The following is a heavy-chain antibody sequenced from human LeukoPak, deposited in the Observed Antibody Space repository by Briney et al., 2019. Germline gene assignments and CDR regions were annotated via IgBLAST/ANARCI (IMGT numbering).Heavy chain of an antibody. CDR2: ISSSSSTI. D-gene: IGHD3-22*01. V-gene: IGHV3-48*01. CDR3: GRGSYYYDSSGGRFQH. CDR1: GFTFSSCS. Sequence: PGGSLRLSCAASGFTFSSCSMNWVRQAPGKGLEWVSYISSSSSTIYYADSVKGRFTISRDNAKNSLYLQMNSLRAEDTAVYYCGRGSYYYDSSGGRFQHWVPGPLVTVS. J-gene: IGHJ1*01.